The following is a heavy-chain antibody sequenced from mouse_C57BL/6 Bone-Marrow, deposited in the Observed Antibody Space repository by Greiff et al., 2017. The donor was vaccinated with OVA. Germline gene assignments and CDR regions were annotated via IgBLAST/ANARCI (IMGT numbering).Heavy chain of an antibody. CDR2: IYPGDGDT. Sequence: VQLQQSGPELVKPGASVKISCKASGYAFSSSWMNWVKQRPGKGLEWIGRIYPGDGDTNYNGKFKGKATLTADTSSSTAYMQLSSLTSEDSAVXFCARGGAYWGQGTLVTVSA. CDR3: ARGGAY. CDR1: GYAFSSSW. J-gene: IGHJ3*01. V-gene: IGHV1-82*01.